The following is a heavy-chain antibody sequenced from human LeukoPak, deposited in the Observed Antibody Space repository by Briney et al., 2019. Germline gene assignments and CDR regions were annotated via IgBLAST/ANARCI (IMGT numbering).Heavy chain of an antibody. Sequence: PSETLSLTCTVSGGSISSYYWSWIRPPAGEGLEWIGRIYTSGSTNYNHSLKSRVTMSVDTSKNQYSLKLSSVTAAATAVYYVAGLPASPYDYGDYKDYYYYMDVWGKGTTVTVSS. J-gene: IGHJ6*03. V-gene: IGHV4-4*07. CDR3: AGLPASPYDYGDYKDYYYYMDV. D-gene: IGHD4-17*01. CDR1: GGSISSYY. CDR2: IYTSGST.